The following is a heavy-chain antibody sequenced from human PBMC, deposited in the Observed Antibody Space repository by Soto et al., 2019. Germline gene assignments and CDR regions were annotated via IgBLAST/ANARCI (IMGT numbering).Heavy chain of an antibody. J-gene: IGHJ5*02. CDR1: GFTFSNYW. D-gene: IGHD4-17*01. CDR2: INTDGSST. Sequence: EVQLVESGGGLVQPGGSLRLSCAVSGFTFSNYWMHWVRQAPGKGLVWVSRINTDGSSTSYADFVKGRFTISRDNARNPLFLQMNSLTAEDTAVYYCARFRVDGDYVPWGHGTLVTVSA. CDR3: ARFRVDGDYVP. V-gene: IGHV3-74*01.